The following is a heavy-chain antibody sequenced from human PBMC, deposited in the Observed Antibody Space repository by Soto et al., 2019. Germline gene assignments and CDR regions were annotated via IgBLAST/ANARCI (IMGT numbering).Heavy chain of an antibody. CDR1: GGSISSSSYY. CDR2: IYYSGST. V-gene: IGHV4-39*01. Sequence: SEPLSLPCTVSGGSISSSSYYWGWIRQPPGKGLEWIGSIYYSGSTYYNPSLKSRVTISVDTSKNQFSLKLSSVTAADTAVYYCARDYGSGSYYSDYWGQGTLVTVSS. CDR3: ARDYGSGSYYSDY. D-gene: IGHD3-10*01. J-gene: IGHJ4*02.